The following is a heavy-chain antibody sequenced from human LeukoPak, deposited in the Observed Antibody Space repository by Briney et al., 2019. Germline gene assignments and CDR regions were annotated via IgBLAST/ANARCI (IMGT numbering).Heavy chain of an antibody. CDR1: GFTFSSYG. D-gene: IGHD1-26*01. J-gene: IGHJ4*02. V-gene: IGHV3-30*02. CDR2: IRYDGSNK. Sequence: SGGSLRLSCAASGFTFSSYGMHWVRQAPGKGLEWVAFIRYDGSNKYYADSVKGRFTISRDNSKNTLYLQMNSLRAEDTAVYYCAKLEEGSGSYYPFDYWGQGTLVTVPS. CDR3: AKLEEGSGSYYPFDY.